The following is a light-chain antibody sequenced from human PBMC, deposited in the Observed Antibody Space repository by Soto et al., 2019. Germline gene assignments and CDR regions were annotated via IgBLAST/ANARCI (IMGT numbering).Light chain of an antibody. CDR3: QQRDSWPIT. J-gene: IGKJ5*01. V-gene: IGKV3-11*01. CDR1: QSVDRY. Sequence: EIVLTQSPASLSVSAGERATLSCRASQSVDRYLVWYQQKPGQAPRLLIFGASNRATGIPARFSGSGSGTDFTLTINSLEPEDFAVYYCQQRDSWPITFGQGTRLEIK. CDR2: GAS.